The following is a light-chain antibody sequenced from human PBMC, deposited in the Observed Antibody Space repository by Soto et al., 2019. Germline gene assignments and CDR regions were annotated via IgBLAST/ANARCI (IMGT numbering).Light chain of an antibody. CDR3: QHYNNWPPFT. Sequence: KVFTLLPSPLSFSSWGKSTLSFPSSQNAYSNYLAWYQQKPGQAPRLLIYGAFTRATGIAARFSGSGSGTEFTLTISSLQSEDFAVYYCQHYNNWPPFTFGQGSKVDIK. J-gene: IGKJ2*01. CDR1: QNAYSN. V-gene: IGKV3-15*01. CDR2: GAF.